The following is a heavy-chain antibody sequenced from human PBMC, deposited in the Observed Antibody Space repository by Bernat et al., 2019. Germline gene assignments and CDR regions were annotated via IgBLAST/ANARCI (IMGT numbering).Heavy chain of an antibody. V-gene: IGHV1-18*01. CDR3: ARDLYYDILTGYFYYYGMDV. Sequence: QVQLVQSGAEVKKPGSSVKVSCKASGGTFSSYGISWVRQAPGQGLEWMGWISAYNGNTNYAQKLQGRVTMTTDTSTSTAYMELRSLRSDDTAVYYCARDLYYDILTGYFYYYGMDVWGQGTTVTVSS. J-gene: IGHJ6*02. D-gene: IGHD3-9*01. CDR1: GGTFSSYG. CDR2: ISAYNGNT.